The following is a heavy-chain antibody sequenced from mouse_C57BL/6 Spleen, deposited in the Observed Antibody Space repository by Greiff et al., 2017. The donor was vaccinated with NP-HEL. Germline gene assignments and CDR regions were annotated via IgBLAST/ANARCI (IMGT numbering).Heavy chain of an antibody. V-gene: IGHV1-64*01. CDR3: APYYGSSSFAY. CDR2: IHPNSGST. Sequence: VQLQQPGAELVKPGASVKLSCKASGYTFISYWMHWVKQRPGQGLEWIGMIHPNSGSTNYNEKFKSKATLTVDKSSSTAYMQLSSLTSEDSAVYYCAPYYGSSSFAYWGQGTLVTVSA. D-gene: IGHD1-1*01. CDR1: GYTFISYW. J-gene: IGHJ3*01.